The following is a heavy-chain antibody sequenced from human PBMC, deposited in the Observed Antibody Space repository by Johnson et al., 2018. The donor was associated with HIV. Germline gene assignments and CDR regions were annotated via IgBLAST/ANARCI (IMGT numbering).Heavy chain of an antibody. D-gene: IGHD1-26*01. V-gene: IGHV3-66*02. CDR1: GFTVNGNY. CDR3: ASDGWELLGVAAFDV. CDR2: IYSGDTT. J-gene: IGHJ3*01. Sequence: MLLVESGGGVVQPGRSLRLSCAASGFTVNGNYMSWVRQAPGKGLEWVSVIYSGDTTYYADSVKGRFTISRDTSKNTLYLQMNSLRPEDTAVYYCASDGWELLGVAAFDVWGQGTLVTVSS.